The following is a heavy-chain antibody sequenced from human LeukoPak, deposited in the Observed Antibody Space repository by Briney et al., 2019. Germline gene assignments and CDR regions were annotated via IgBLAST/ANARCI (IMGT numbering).Heavy chain of an antibody. CDR1: GGSISGYY. CDR3: ARKKGGCSGDNCPLGY. Sequence: PSETLSLTCSVSGGSISGYYWSWIRQPPGKGLEWIGYIHNTGRTNYNPSLKSRISISVDTSKNQFYLKLNSVTAADTAVYYCARKKGGCSGDNCPLGYWGQGTLVTVSS. V-gene: IGHV4-59*01. CDR2: IHNTGRT. D-gene: IGHD2-15*01. J-gene: IGHJ4*02.